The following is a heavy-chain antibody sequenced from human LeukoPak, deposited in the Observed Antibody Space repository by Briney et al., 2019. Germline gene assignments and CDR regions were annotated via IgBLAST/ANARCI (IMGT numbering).Heavy chain of an antibody. V-gene: IGHV3-21*04. Sequence: NPGGPLRLSCAASGFTFSSYSMNWVRQAPGTGLEWVSSITGNTNYIYYADSVKGRFTISRDNSKNTLYLQMNSLRAEDTAVYYCAKENRRDGYNYNPWGQGTLVTVSS. J-gene: IGHJ5*02. CDR2: ITGNTNYI. D-gene: IGHD5-24*01. CDR1: GFTFSSYS. CDR3: AKENRRDGYNYNP.